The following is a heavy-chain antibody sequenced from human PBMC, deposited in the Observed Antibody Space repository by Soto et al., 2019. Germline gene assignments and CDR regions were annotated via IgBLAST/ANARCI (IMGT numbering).Heavy chain of an antibody. J-gene: IGHJ4*02. Sequence: SETLSLTCAVSGVSISSTNWWNWVRQPPGKGLEWIGDIYHSGSTNHNPSLKSRVTISIDKSKNLFSLNLSSVTAADTAVYYCGRYMYSGSYYFDYWGQGTLVTVSS. D-gene: IGHD1-26*01. CDR2: IYHSGST. CDR1: GVSISSTNW. V-gene: IGHV4-4*02. CDR3: GRYMYSGSYYFDY.